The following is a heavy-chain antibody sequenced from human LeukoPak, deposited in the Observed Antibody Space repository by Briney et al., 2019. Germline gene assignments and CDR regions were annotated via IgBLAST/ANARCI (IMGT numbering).Heavy chain of an antibody. Sequence: GSLRLSCAASGFTVSSNYMSWVRQAPGKGLEWIGSIYYSGSTYYNPSLKSRVTISVDTSKNQFSLKLSSVTAADTAVYYCASEGRYYYDSSGYPYNWFDPWGQGTLVTVSS. CDR3: ASEGRYYYDSSGYPYNWFDP. J-gene: IGHJ5*02. V-gene: IGHV4-59*05. D-gene: IGHD3-22*01. CDR1: GFTVSSNY. CDR2: IYYSGST.